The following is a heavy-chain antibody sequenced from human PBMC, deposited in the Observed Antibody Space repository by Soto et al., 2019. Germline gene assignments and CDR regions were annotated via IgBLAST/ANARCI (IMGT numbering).Heavy chain of an antibody. CDR2: IYYSGST. CDR1: GGSIGGSGDY. CDR3: ARRGSRIMYSNYVLDY. D-gene: IGHD4-4*01. V-gene: IGHV4-39*01. J-gene: IGHJ4*02. Sequence: PSETLCLTCSVSGGSIGGSGDYWGWIRQPPGKGLEWIGSIYYSGSTYYNPSLKSRVTISVDTSKNQFSLKLSSVTAADTAVYYCARRGSRIMYSNYVLDYWGQGTLVTVSS.